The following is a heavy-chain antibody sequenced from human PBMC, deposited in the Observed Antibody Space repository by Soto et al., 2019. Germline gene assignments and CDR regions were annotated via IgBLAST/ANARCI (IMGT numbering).Heavy chain of an antibody. CDR2: IYHSGST. J-gene: IGHJ4*02. V-gene: IGHV4-4*02. D-gene: IGHD6-13*01. CDR1: GGSISSSNW. Sequence: QVQLQESGPGLVKPSGTLSLTCTVSGGSISSSNWWSWVRQPPGKGLEWIGEIYHSGSTNYNPSLKSRLTLSVDKSKNQFSLKLNSVTAADTAVYYCARGWGIAAAGSDYWGQGTRVTVSS. CDR3: ARGWGIAAAGSDY.